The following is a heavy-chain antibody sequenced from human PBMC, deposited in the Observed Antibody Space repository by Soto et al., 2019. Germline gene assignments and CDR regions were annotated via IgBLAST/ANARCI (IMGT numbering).Heavy chain of an antibody. CDR2: IIPIFGIG. CDR1: GGTFNRDA. V-gene: IGHV1-69*01. D-gene: IGHD3-3*01. J-gene: IGHJ6*02. CDR3: ARSAITLFGVVSIPPHYYSEMDV. Sequence: QVQLVQSGAEVKKPGSSVKVSCKASGGTFNRDAISWVRQAPGQGLEWMGGIIPIFGIGNDAQRFQGRVTITADESTGTAYMELSSLRSEDTGVYYCARSAITLFGVVSIPPHYYSEMDVWGQGTTVTVSS.